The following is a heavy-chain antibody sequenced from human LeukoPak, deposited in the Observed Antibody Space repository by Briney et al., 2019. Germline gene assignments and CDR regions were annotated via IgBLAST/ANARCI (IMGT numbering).Heavy chain of an antibody. V-gene: IGHV3-30*02. D-gene: IGHD6-13*01. Sequence: GGSLRLSCAASGFTFSYYGMHWVRQAPGKGLEWVAFIRYDGGNKYYADSVKGRFTISRDNSKDTLYLQMNSLRAEDTAVYYCARGYSSSWLNFDYWGQGTLVTVSS. CDR2: IRYDGGNK. J-gene: IGHJ4*02. CDR1: GFTFSYYG. CDR3: ARGYSSSWLNFDY.